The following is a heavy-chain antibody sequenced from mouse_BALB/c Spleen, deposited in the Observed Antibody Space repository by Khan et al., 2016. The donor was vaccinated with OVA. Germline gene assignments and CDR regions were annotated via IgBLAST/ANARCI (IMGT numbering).Heavy chain of an antibody. CDR3: ARGNYYGYYFDY. Sequence: EVQLQESGPGLVKPSQSLSLTCTVTGYSITSNYAWNWIRQFPGNKLEWMGYISYSDSTSYNPSLKSRISITRDTSQNQFFLQLNSVTTEDTATYYCARGNYYGYYFDYWGQGTTLTVSS. CDR1: GYSITSNYA. V-gene: IGHV3-2*02. J-gene: IGHJ2*01. D-gene: IGHD1-1*01. CDR2: ISYSDST.